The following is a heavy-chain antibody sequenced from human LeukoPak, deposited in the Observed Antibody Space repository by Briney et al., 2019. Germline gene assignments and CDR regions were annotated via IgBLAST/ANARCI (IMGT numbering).Heavy chain of an antibody. CDR3: ARTELLYYFDY. CDR2: ISSSSSYV. D-gene: IGHD1-7*01. V-gene: IGHV3-21*01. J-gene: IGHJ4*02. CDR1: GFTFSSYS. Sequence: PGGSLRLSCAASGFTFSSYSMNWVRQAPGKGLEWVSSISSSSSYVYYADSVKGRFTISRDNAKNSLYLQMSSLRAEDTAVYYCARTELLYYFDYWGQGTLVTVSS.